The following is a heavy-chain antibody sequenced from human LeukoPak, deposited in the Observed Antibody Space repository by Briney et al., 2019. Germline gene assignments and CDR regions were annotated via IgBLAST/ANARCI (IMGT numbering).Heavy chain of an antibody. Sequence: ASVKVSCKASGYTFTGYYMHWVRQAPGQGLEWMGWINPNSGGTNYAQKFQGRVTITRNTSISTAYMELSSLRSEDTAVYYCARARAGPIDYWGQGTLVTVSS. CDR1: GYTFTGYY. D-gene: IGHD6-13*01. CDR3: ARARAGPIDY. J-gene: IGHJ4*02. V-gene: IGHV1-2*02. CDR2: INPNSGGT.